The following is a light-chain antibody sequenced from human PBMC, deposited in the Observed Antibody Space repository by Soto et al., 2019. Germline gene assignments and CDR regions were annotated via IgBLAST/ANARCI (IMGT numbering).Light chain of an antibody. CDR3: QHYNSYSET. CDR2: KAS. V-gene: IGKV1-5*03. CDR1: QGIISW. Sequence: IWMTQSPSLLSASAGDRVTISCRMSQGIISWLAWYQQKPGKAPKLLIYKASTLKSGVPSRFSGSGSGTEFTLTISSLQPDDFATYYCQHYNSYSETFGQGTKVDI. J-gene: IGKJ1*01.